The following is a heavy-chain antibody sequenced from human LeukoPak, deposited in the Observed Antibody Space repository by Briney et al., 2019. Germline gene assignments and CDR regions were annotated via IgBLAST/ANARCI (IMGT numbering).Heavy chain of an antibody. V-gene: IGHV4-39*01. Sequence: SETLSLTCTVSGGSISSSSYYWGWIRQPPGKGLEWIGSFFYSGTTYYSPSLKSRVTISVDTSKNQFSLKLTSVTAADTAVYYCARQRGDYTIDGFDYWGQGTLVTVSS. J-gene: IGHJ4*02. CDR1: GGSISSSSYY. CDR2: FFYSGTT. CDR3: ARQRGDYTIDGFDY. D-gene: IGHD3-3*01.